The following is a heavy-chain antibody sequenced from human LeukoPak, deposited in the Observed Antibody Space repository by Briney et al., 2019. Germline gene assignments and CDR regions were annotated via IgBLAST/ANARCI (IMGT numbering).Heavy chain of an antibody. Sequence: GSLRLSCAASGFTFSSSAMSWVRQAPGKGLEWVSSISGSGSGGSTYYADSVKGRFTISRDNSKNTLYLQMNSLRAEDTAVYYCAKSGYNRFDYWGQGTLVTVSS. J-gene: IGHJ4*02. D-gene: IGHD5-24*01. CDR2: ISGSGSGGST. CDR1: GFTFSSSA. CDR3: AKSGYNRFDY. V-gene: IGHV3-23*01.